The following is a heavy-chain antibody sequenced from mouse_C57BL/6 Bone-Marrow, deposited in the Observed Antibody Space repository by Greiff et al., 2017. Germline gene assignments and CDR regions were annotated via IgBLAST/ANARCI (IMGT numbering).Heavy chain of an antibody. J-gene: IGHJ3*01. V-gene: IGHV1-81*01. CDR1: GYTFTSYG. Sequence: VQLQESGAELARPGASVKLSCKASGYTFTSYGISWVKQRTGQGLEWIGEIYPRSGNTYYNEKFKGKATLTADKSSSTAYMELRSLTSEDSAVYFCARYYYGSTPFAYWGQVTLVTVSA. CDR2: IYPRSGNT. D-gene: IGHD1-1*01. CDR3: ARYYYGSTPFAY.